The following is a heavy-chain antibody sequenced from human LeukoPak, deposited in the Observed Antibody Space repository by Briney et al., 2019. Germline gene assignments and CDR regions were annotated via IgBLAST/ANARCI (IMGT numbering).Heavy chain of an antibody. CDR3: ARRYYYNLGSFPFDF. V-gene: IGHV4-59*12. J-gene: IGHJ4*02. D-gene: IGHD3-10*01. CDR1: GGSISTYY. Sequence: SETLSLTCTVSGGSISTYYWTWIRQPPGKGLEWIGCISDDGRTTEHPSLNSRVTISEDTSKNQFYLNLSSVTAADTAVYYCARRYYYNLGSFPFDFWGQGTLVTVSS. CDR2: ISDDGRT.